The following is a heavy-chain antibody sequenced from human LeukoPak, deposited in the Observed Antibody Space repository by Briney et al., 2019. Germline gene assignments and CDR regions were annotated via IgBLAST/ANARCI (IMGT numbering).Heavy chain of an antibody. CDR3: ARLNMVRGVISNFDY. V-gene: IGHV5-51*01. J-gene: IGHJ4*02. CDR1: GYSFNSYW. CDR2: IYPGDSDT. D-gene: IGHD3-10*01. Sequence: GESLKISCKGSGYSFNSYWIGWVRQMPGKGLEWMGIIYPGDSDTRYSPSFQGQVTISADKSISTAYLQWSSLKASDTAMYYCARLNMVRGVISNFDYWGQGTLVTVSS.